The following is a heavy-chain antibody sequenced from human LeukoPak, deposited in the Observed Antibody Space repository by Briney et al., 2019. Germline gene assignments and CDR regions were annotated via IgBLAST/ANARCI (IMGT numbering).Heavy chain of an antibody. D-gene: IGHD4-17*01. Sequence: ASVKVSCKASGYTFTSYYMHWVRQAPGQGLEWMGIINPSGGSTSYAQKFQGRVTMTRDTSTSTVYMELGSLRSEDTAVYYCARDSSVTTVDHWGQGTLVTVSS. CDR1: GYTFTSYY. V-gene: IGHV1-46*01. J-gene: IGHJ4*02. CDR2: INPSGGST. CDR3: ARDSSVTTVDH.